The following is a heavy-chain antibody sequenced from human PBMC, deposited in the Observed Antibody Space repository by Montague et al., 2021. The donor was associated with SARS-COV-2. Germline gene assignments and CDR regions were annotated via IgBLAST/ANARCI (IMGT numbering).Heavy chain of an antibody. CDR1: GGSFSGYC. Sequence: SETLSLTCAVYGGSFSGYCWSWIRQSPGKGLEWIGEINHSGDTNCNPPLKSRVTISVDTSKNQFSLKLRSVTAADMAVYYCARGVSGENRYASGWFLTHHYNSLDVWGQGTTVTVSS. D-gene: IGHD6-19*01. CDR2: INHSGDT. CDR3: ARGVSGENRYASGWFLTHHYNSLDV. J-gene: IGHJ6*02. V-gene: IGHV4-34*01.